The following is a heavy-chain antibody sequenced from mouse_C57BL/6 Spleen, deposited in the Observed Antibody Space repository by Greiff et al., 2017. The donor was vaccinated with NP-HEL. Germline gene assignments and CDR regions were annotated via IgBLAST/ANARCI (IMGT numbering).Heavy chain of an antibody. Sequence: EVKLVESGGGLVKPGGSLKLSCAASGFTFSDYGMHWVRQAPEKGLEWVAYISSGSSTIYYADTVKGRFTISRDNAKNTLFLQMTSLRSEDTAMYYCARSGLSAMDYWGQGTSVTVPS. CDR3: ARSGLSAMDY. D-gene: IGHD1-3*01. CDR1: GFTFSDYG. CDR2: ISSGSSTI. V-gene: IGHV5-17*01. J-gene: IGHJ4*01.